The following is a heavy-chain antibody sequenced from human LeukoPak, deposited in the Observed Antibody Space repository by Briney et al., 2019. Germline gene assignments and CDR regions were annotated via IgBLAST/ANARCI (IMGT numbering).Heavy chain of an antibody. J-gene: IGHJ4*02. D-gene: IGHD4-11*01. CDR2: ISGSGNTI. CDR3: AREASSSNYFDY. Sequence: PGGSLRLSCAASGFTFSSYEMNWVRQAPGKGLEWVSYISGSGNTIYYADSVKGQFTISRDNAKNSLYPQMNSLRAEDTAVYYCAREASSSNYFDYWGQGTLVTVSS. CDR1: GFTFSSYE. V-gene: IGHV3-48*03.